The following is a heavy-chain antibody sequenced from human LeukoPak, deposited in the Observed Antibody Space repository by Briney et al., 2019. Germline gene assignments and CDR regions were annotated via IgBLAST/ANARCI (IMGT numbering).Heavy chain of an antibody. V-gene: IGHV1-8*01. Sequence: GASVKVSCKASGYTFTSYDINWVRQATGQGLEWMGWMNPNSGNTGYAQKFQGRVTMTRNTSISTAYMELSRLRSDDTAVYYCARAHYDFWSGYYMAYWGQGTLVTVSS. CDR3: ARAHYDFWSGYYMAY. CDR1: GYTFTSYD. D-gene: IGHD3-3*01. J-gene: IGHJ4*02. CDR2: MNPNSGNT.